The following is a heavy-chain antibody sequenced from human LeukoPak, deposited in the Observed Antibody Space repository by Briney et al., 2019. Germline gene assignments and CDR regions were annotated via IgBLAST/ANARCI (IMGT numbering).Heavy chain of an antibody. CDR3: ARHEYSGSYYGLSWFDP. CDR2: IYYSGST. V-gene: IGHV4-39*01. D-gene: IGHD1-26*01. J-gene: IGHJ5*02. Sequence: SETLSLTCTVSGGSISGSGYYWGWIRQPPGKGLEWIASIYYSGSTYYNPSLKCRVTISVDTSKNQLSLKLSSLTAADTAVYYCARHEYSGSYYGLSWFDPWGQGTLVTVSS. CDR1: GGSISGSGYY.